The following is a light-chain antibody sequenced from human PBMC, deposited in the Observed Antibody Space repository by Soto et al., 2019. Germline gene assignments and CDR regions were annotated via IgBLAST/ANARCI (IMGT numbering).Light chain of an antibody. V-gene: IGLV1-40*01. CDR2: SNX. J-gene: IGLJ1*01. CDR3: SSYAGSSNV. Sequence: QSVMTQPPSVSGAPGQRVTISCTGSSSNIGAGYDVHWYHQLPGTSPKLLIYSNXXLXAXXPDRFSASKSGTSASLAITGLQAEDEADYYCSSYAGSSNVFGTGTKVTVL. CDR1: SSNIGAGYD.